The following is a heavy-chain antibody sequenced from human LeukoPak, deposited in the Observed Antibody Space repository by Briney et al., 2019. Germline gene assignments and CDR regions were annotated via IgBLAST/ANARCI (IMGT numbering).Heavy chain of an antibody. Sequence: GGSLRLSCAASGFTFSSYWMHWVRQAPGKGLVWVSRIKRDGSSTSYADSVKGRFTISRDNAKNTLYLQMNSLRAEDTAVYYCARESGWAGLSTDYWGQGTLVTVSS. CDR2: IKRDGSST. J-gene: IGHJ4*02. CDR3: ARESGWAGLSTDY. CDR1: GFTFSSYW. V-gene: IGHV3-74*01. D-gene: IGHD3-16*02.